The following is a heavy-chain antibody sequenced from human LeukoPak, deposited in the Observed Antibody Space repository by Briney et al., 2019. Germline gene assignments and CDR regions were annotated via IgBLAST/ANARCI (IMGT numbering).Heavy chain of an antibody. V-gene: IGHV1-2*02. J-gene: IGHJ5*02. CDR1: GYTFTGYY. D-gene: IGHD6-13*01. CDR2: INPNSGGK. Sequence: ASVKVSCKSSGYTFTGYYMHWVRQAPGQGLEWMGWINPNSGGKNYAQKFQGRVTMTRDTSISTAYMELSRLRSDDTAVYYCAREFIAAAGTHSWFDPWGQGTLVTVSS. CDR3: AREFIAAAGTHSWFDP.